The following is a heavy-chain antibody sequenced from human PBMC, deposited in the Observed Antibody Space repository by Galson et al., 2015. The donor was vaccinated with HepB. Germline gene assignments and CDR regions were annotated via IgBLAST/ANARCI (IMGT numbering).Heavy chain of an antibody. CDR3: ARAGMTGSASYYFDY. J-gene: IGHJ4*02. CDR1: GYTFTNYY. V-gene: IGHV1-46*01. Sequence: SVKVSCKASGYTFTNYYIHWVRQAPGQGVEWLGIINPSDDTTSYAQNFQGRVTMTRDTSTGTVYMDLTSLRSEDTAVYYCARAGMTGSASYYFDYWGQGTQVTVSS. D-gene: IGHD1-20*01. CDR2: INPSDDTT.